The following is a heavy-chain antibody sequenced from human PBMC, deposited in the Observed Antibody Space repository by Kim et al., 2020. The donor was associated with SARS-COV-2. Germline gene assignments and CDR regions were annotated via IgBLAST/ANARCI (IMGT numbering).Heavy chain of an antibody. CDR2: INHSGST. D-gene: IGHD3-10*01. CDR3: ARESITMVRGVINYYGMDV. J-gene: IGHJ6*02. V-gene: IGHV4-34*01. CDR1: GGSFSGYY. Sequence: SETLSLTCAVYGGSFSGYYWSWIRQPPGKGLEWIGEINHSGSTNYNPSLKSRVTISVDTSKNQFSLKLSSVTAADTAVYYCARESITMVRGVINYYGMDVWGQGTTVTVSS.